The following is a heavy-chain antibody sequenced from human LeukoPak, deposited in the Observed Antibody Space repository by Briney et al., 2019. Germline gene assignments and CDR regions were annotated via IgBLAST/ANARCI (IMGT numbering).Heavy chain of an antibody. V-gene: IGHV3-23*01. J-gene: IGHJ4*02. CDR1: GFTFSSYA. CDR2: ISGSGGST. CDR3: AKYIAARRHFDY. D-gene: IGHD6-6*01. Sequence: PGGSLRLSCAASGFTFSSYAMSWVRQAPGKGLEWVSAISGSGGSTYYADSVKGRFTISRDNSKHTLYLQMNSLRAEDTAVYYCAKYIAARRHFDYWGQGTLVTVSS.